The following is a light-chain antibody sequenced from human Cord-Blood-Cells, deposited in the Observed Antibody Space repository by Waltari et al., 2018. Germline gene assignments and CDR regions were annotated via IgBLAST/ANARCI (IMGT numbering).Light chain of an antibody. CDR2: GAS. CDR3: QQYGSSPPEYT. J-gene: IGKJ2*01. V-gene: IGKV3-20*01. CDR1: QSVSSSH. Sequence: EIVLTQSPGTLSLSPGERATLSCRASQSVSSSHLAWYQQKPGQAPRLLIYGASSRATGIPDRFSGSGSGTDFTLTISRLEPEDFAVYYCQQYGSSPPEYTFGQGTKLEIK.